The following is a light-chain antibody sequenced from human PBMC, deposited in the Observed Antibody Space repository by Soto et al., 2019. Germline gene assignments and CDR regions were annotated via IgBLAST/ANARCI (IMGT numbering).Light chain of an antibody. J-gene: IGLJ2*01. CDR1: AGAVTSAYY. CDR3: LLYYGGAQVL. CDR2: STS. V-gene: IGLV7-43*01. Sequence: QAVVTQEPSLTVSPXGTVTLTCASSAGAVTSAYYTNWLQQKPGQAPRALIYSTSEKHSWTPARFSGSLLGGKAALTLSAAQPEDEADYYCLLYYGGAQVLFGGGTKLTVL.